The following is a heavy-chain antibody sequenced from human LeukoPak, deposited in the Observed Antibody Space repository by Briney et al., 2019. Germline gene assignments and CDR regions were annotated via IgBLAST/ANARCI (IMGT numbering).Heavy chain of an antibody. D-gene: IGHD6-19*01. J-gene: IGHJ4*02. V-gene: IGHV4-39*01. CDR1: GDSISSSSYY. CDR3: ARYVLSVAGTSL. CDR2: IYYSGST. Sequence: SETLSLTCTVSGDSISSSSYYWGWIRQPPGQGLEWIGTIYYSGSTYYNPSLKSRVTISVDTSKNQFSLKLSSVTAADTAVYYCARYVLSVAGTSLWGQGTLVTVSS.